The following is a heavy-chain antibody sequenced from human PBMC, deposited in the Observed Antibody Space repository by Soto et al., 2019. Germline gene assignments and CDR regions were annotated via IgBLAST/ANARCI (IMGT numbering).Heavy chain of an antibody. CDR1: GYGFSDKG. CDR2: ISTYTGKT. V-gene: IGHV1-18*01. Sequence: GASVKVSCKASGYGFSDKGVSWVRQVPGQGLEGMGWISTYTGKTKYAQKFQDRITLTTDTSTSTAYMDLRSLRPDDTAVYCCARDVQIPPNGQQLIDFWGQGTPVTVSS. D-gene: IGHD1-1*01. CDR3: ARDVQIPPNGQQLIDF. J-gene: IGHJ6*02.